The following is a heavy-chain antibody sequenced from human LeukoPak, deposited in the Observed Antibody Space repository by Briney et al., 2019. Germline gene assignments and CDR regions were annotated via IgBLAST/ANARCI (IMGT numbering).Heavy chain of an antibody. D-gene: IGHD4-11*01. CDR2: IYYSGST. CDR3: ARHPMTTPLDY. Sequence: SETLSLTCTVSGGSISSSSYYWGWIRQPPGKGLEWIGSIYYSGSTYYNPSLKSRVTISVDTSKNQFSLKLRSVTAADTAVYYCARHPMTTPLDYWGQGTLVTVSS. J-gene: IGHJ4*02. V-gene: IGHV4-39*01. CDR1: GGSISSSSYY.